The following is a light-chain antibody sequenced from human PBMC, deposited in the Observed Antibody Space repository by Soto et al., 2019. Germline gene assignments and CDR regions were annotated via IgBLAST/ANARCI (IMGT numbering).Light chain of an antibody. CDR3: QQYNNWPPLT. V-gene: IGKV3-15*01. Sequence: EIVMTQSPATLSVSPGDRATLSCRASQSVSSSLAWYQQIPGQAPRLLIYDASTRATGIPARFGGSGSGTEFTLTISSLQSEDLAVYYGQQYNNWPPLTFGGGTKVELK. CDR1: QSVSSS. CDR2: DAS. J-gene: IGKJ4*01.